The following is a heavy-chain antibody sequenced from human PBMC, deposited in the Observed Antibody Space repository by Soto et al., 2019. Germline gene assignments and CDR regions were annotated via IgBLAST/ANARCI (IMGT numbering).Heavy chain of an antibody. CDR3: ARASSSTSHFDY. V-gene: IGHV1-69*06. Sequence: WASVKVSCKASGGTFSSYAISWVRQAPGQGLEWMGGIIPIFGTANYAQKFQGRVTITADKSTSTAYMELSSLRSEDTAVYYCARASSSTSHFDYWGQGTLVTVSS. D-gene: IGHD6-6*01. J-gene: IGHJ4*02. CDR2: IIPIFGTA. CDR1: GGTFSSYA.